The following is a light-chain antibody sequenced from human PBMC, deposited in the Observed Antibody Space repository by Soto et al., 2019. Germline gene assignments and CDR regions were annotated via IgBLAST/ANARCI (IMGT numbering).Light chain of an antibody. CDR1: QSVSSN. V-gene: IGKV3-15*01. CDR3: QQYYNSYT. Sequence: EIVMTQSPATLSVSPGERATLSCWASQSVSSNLAWYQQKPGQAPRLLIYGASTRATGIPARFSGSGSGTEFTLTSSSLQSEDCAVYYCQQYYNSYTFGQGTKLEIK. CDR2: GAS. J-gene: IGKJ2*01.